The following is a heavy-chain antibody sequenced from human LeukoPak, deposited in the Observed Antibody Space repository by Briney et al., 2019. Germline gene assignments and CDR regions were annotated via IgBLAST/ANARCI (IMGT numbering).Heavy chain of an antibody. V-gene: IGHV1-69*01. CDR2: IIPIFGTA. D-gene: IGHD2-8*01. J-gene: IGHJ4*02. CDR3: ARAVMGPYDY. Sequence: XWVRXAPXXGXEWMGGIIPIFGTANYAQKFQGRVTITADESTSTAYMELSSLRSEDTAVYYCARAVMGPYDYWGQGTLVTVSS.